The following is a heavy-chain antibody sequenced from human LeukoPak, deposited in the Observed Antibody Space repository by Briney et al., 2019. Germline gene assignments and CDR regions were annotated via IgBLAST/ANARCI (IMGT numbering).Heavy chain of an antibody. CDR3: AKEAGYSYGFDY. CDR1: GFTFSNYC. Sequence: PGGSLRLSCAVSGFTFSNYCIHWVRRAPGKGLEWVAVISYDGSNKYYEDSVKGRCTISRDKSKNTVYLQMNSLRAEDTAVYYCAKEAGYSYGFDYWGQGTLVTVSS. J-gene: IGHJ4*02. V-gene: IGHV3-30*18. D-gene: IGHD5-18*01. CDR2: ISYDGSNK.